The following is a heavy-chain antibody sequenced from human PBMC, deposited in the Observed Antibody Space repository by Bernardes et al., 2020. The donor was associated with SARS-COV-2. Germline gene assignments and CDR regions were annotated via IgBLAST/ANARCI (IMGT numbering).Heavy chain of an antibody. V-gene: IGHV3-21*01. CDR3: ARDVAGAITIFGVVISYYFDY. J-gene: IGHJ4*02. Sequence: GGSLRLSCAASGFTFSSYSMNWVRQAPGKGLEWVSSISSSSSYIYYADSVKGRFTISRDNAKNSLYLQMNSLRAEDTAVYYCARDVAGAITIFGVVISYYFDYWGQGTLVTVSS. CDR1: GFTFSSYS. CDR2: ISSSSSYI. D-gene: IGHD3-3*01.